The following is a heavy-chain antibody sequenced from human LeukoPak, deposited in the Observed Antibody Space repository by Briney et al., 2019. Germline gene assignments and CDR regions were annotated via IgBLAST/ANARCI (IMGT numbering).Heavy chain of an antibody. J-gene: IGHJ5*02. CDR1: RGTFSSYA. V-gene: IGHV1-69*06. CDR2: IIPIFGTA. Sequence: SVKVSCKASRGTFSSYAISWVRQAPGQGLEWMGGIIPIFGTANYAQKFQGRVTITADKSTSTAYMELSSLRSEDTAVYYCARAFLEEWLLPLYNWFDPWGQGTLVTVSS. CDR3: ARAFLEEWLLPLYNWFDP. D-gene: IGHD3-3*01.